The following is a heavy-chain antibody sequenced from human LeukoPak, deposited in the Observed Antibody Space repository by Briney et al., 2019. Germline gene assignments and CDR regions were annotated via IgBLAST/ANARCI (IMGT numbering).Heavy chain of an antibody. CDR3: AREFSSKLEWLAYVTGDDAFDV. CDR2: VNPKTGGT. D-gene: IGHD3-3*01. Sequence: ASVKVPCKAFGYSFTGDQLHWVRQAPRQGLEWMGWVNPKTGGTNYARKFQGRVTMTRDTSINTVNMELSRLTSNDTAVYYCAREFSSKLEWLAYVTGDDAFDVWGQGTMITVS. CDR1: GYSFTGDQ. J-gene: IGHJ3*01. V-gene: IGHV1-2*02.